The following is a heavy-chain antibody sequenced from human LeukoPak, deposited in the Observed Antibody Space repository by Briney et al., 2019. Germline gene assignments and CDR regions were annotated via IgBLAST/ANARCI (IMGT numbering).Heavy chain of an antibody. D-gene: IGHD3-22*01. V-gene: IGHV4-4*02. CDR1: GGSISSSNW. Sequence: SETLSLTCAVSGGSISSSNWWSWVRQPPGKGLEWIGEIYHSGSTNYNPSLKSRVTISVDKSKNQFSLKLSSVTAADTAVYYCARHAYYYDSSGYSTGGAFDIWGQGTMVTVSS. CDR3: ARHAYYYDSSGYSTGGAFDI. CDR2: IYHSGST. J-gene: IGHJ3*02.